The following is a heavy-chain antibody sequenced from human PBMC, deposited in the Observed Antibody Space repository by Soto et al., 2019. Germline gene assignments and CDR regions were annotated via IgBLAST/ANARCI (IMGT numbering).Heavy chain of an antibody. V-gene: IGHV1-69*01. CDR3: ARGGGTYSYGYGDAFDI. CDR1: GGTFSSYA. J-gene: IGHJ3*02. CDR2: IIPIFGTA. Sequence: QVQLVQSGAEVKKPGSSVKVSCKASGGTFSSYAISWVRQAPGQGLEWMGGIIPIFGTANYAQKFQGRVTITADESTSTAYMELSSLRSEDTAVYNCARGGGTYSYGYGDAFDIWGQGTMVTVSS. D-gene: IGHD5-18*01.